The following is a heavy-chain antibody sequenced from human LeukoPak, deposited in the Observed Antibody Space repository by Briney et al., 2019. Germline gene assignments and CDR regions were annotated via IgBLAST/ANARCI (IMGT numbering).Heavy chain of an antibody. CDR2: IYYSGST. V-gene: IGHV4-31*03. CDR3: ASAPRGRMVRGVIIPYFDY. Sequence: SETLSLTCTVSGGSISSGGYYWSWIRQHPGKGLEWIGYIYYSGSTYYNPSLKSRVTISVDTSKIQFSLKLRSVTAAATAVYYCASAPRGRMVRGVIIPYFDYWGQGTLVTVSS. D-gene: IGHD3-10*01. CDR1: GGSISSGGYY. J-gene: IGHJ4*02.